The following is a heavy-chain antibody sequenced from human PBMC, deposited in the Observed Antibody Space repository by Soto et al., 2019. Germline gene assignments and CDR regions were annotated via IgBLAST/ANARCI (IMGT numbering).Heavy chain of an antibody. CDR2: IYPSVSS. CDR1: GFAISRGYH. CDR3: AREKVGTTFFDN. D-gene: IGHD1-1*01. V-gene: IGHV4-38-2*02. J-gene: IGHJ4*02. Sequence: SSETLSLTCNVSGFAISRGYHWSWVRQPPGKGLEWIGSIYPSVSSYHNPSLESRLTLSIDTSKNQFTLKLASVTAADTALYYCAREKVGTTFFDNWGQGTQVTVSS.